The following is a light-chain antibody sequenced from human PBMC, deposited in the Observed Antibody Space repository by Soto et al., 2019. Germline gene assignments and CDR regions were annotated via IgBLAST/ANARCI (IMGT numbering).Light chain of an antibody. V-gene: IGKV1-5*03. Sequence: DIQMTQSPSTLSASVGDRVSMTCRASQNISRWLAWYQQKPGKAPKVLIYKASSLESGFPSRFSGSGSGTEFTLTISSLQPDDFATYYCQHYNSYSEAFGQGTKVDIK. J-gene: IGKJ1*01. CDR1: QNISRW. CDR2: KAS. CDR3: QHYNSYSEA.